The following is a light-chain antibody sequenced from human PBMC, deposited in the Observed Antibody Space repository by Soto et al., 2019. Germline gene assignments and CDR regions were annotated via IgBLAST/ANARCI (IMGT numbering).Light chain of an antibody. CDR1: SSDVGSYNL. V-gene: IGLV2-23*02. CDR3: VSSARSTAFDYV. J-gene: IGLJ1*01. CDR2: EVS. Sequence: QSALTQPASVSGSPGQSITISCTGTSSDVGSYNLVSWYQQHPGKAPKLIIYEVSNRPSGVSNRASGSKSDNTASLTISGLQAEDGADYNCVSSARSTAFDYVFGTGTKLTVL.